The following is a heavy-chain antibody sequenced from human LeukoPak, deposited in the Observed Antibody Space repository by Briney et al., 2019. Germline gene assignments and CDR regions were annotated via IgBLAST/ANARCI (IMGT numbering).Heavy chain of an antibody. CDR1: GFTFSSYS. V-gene: IGHV3-21*01. CDR3: ARGSDSSDYFTDAFDI. Sequence: GGSLRLSCAASGFTFSSYSMNWVRQAPGKGLEWVSSISSSSSYIYYADSVKGRFTISRDNAKNSLYLQMNSLRAEDTAVYYCARGSDSSDYFTDAFDIWGQGTMVTVSS. CDR2: ISSSSSYI. J-gene: IGHJ3*02. D-gene: IGHD3-22*01.